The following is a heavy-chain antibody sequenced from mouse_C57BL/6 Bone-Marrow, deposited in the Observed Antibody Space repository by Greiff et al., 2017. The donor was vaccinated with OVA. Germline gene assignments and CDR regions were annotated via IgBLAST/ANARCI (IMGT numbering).Heavy chain of an antibody. Sequence: VKLMESGPGLVQPSQSLSITCTVSGFSLTSYGVHWVRQPPGKGLEWLGVIWSGGSTDYNPAFISRLSISKDNSKSQVFFKMNSLQADDTAIYYCAKTGFITTVVATLDWYFDVWGTGTTVTVSS. CDR2: IWSGGST. CDR3: AKTGFITTVVATLDWYFDV. D-gene: IGHD1-1*01. CDR1: GFSLTSYG. V-gene: IGHV2-4*01. J-gene: IGHJ1*03.